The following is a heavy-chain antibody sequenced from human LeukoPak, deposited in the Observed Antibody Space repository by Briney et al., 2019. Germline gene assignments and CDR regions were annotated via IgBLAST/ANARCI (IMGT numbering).Heavy chain of an antibody. CDR1: GFTFRSYY. V-gene: IGHV3-7*01. Sequence: GGSLRLSCAASGFTFRSYYMSWVRQAPGKGVEGVANIDQDGSEKYYVDSVKGRFTIFRDNAKNSLYLQMNSLRVEDTAVYYCARVGAPGTADYWGQGTLVTVSS. CDR2: IDQDGSEK. J-gene: IGHJ4*02. D-gene: IGHD6-13*01. CDR3: ARVGAPGTADY.